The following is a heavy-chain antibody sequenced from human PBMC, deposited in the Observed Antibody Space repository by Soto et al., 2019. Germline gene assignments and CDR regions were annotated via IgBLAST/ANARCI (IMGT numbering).Heavy chain of an antibody. D-gene: IGHD3-22*01. CDR3: ARDTPYYYDSGELGGTFDY. V-gene: IGHV3-30-3*01. CDR2: ISYDGSNK. Sequence: QVQLVESGGGVVQPGRSLRLSCAASGFTFSSYAMHWVRQAPGKGLEWVAVISYDGSNKYYADSVKGRFTISRDNSKNTLYLQMSSLRAEDTAVYYCARDTPYYYDSGELGGTFDYWGQGTLVTVSS. CDR1: GFTFSSYA. J-gene: IGHJ4*02.